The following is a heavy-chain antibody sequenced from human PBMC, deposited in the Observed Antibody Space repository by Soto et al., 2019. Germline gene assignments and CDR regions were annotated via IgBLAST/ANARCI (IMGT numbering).Heavy chain of an antibody. Sequence: QVQLVQSGAEVKKPGASVKVSCKASGYTFTSYAMHWVRQAPGQRLEWMGWINAGNGNTKYSQKFQGRVTITRDTPASTAYMELSSLRSEDTAVYYCARGELRWPIDYWGQGTLVTVSS. V-gene: IGHV1-3*01. CDR1: GYTFTSYA. CDR2: INAGNGNT. D-gene: IGHD4-17*01. CDR3: ARGELRWPIDY. J-gene: IGHJ4*02.